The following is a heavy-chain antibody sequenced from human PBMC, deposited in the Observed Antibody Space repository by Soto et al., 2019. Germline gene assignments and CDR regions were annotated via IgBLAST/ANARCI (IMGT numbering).Heavy chain of an antibody. J-gene: IGHJ3*02. D-gene: IGHD2-15*01. V-gene: IGHV3-33*01. CDR1: GFTFSSYG. CDR3: ASELGYCSGGSCESDAFDI. Sequence: QVQLVESGGGVVQPGRSLRLSCAASGFTFSSYGMHWVRQAPGKGLEWVAVIWYDGSNKYYADSVKGRFTISRDNSKNTLYLQMNSLRAEDTAVYYCASELGYCSGGSCESDAFDIWGQGTMVTVSS. CDR2: IWYDGSNK.